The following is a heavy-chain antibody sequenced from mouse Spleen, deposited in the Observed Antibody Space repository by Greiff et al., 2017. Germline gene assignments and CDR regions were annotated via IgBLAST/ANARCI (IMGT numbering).Heavy chain of an antibody. CDR2: ISNLAYSI. J-gene: IGHJ4*01. Sequence: EVKLMESGGGLVKPGGSLKLSCAASGFTFSDYGMAWVRQAPGKGPEWVAFISNLAYSIYYADTVTGRFTISRENAKNTLYLEMSSLRSEDTAMYYCARRYGTGAMDYWGQGTSVTVSS. D-gene: IGHD1-2*01. CDR3: ARRYGTGAMDY. CDR1: GFTFSDYG. V-gene: IGHV5-15*01.